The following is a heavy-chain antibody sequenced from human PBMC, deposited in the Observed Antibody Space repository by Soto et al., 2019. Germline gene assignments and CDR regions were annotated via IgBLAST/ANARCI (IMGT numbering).Heavy chain of an antibody. Sequence: QITLKESGPTLVKPTQTLTLTCTFSGFSLSTSGVGVGWIRQPPGKALEWLALIYWDDDKRYSPSLKSRLTITQDTSKNQVVLTMTNMDPVDTATYYCAHSDDYVWGSYRYQNYFDYWGQGTLVTVSS. CDR3: AHSDDYVWGSYRYQNYFDY. D-gene: IGHD3-16*02. CDR1: GFSLSTSGVG. J-gene: IGHJ4*02. V-gene: IGHV2-5*02. CDR2: IYWDDDK.